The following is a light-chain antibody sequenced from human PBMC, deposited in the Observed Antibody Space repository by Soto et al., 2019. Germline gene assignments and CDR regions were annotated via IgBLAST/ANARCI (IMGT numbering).Light chain of an antibody. J-gene: IGKJ1*01. CDR2: TAS. CDR1: RGIGDR. Sequence: DIQMTQSPYSLSAVVGDRVTITCRASRGIGDRLAWFQQKPGKAPQFLIQTASNLQSGVPSRFSGSGSGTEFILSINSLQPEDSATYYCLQVSSFPRTFGQGNKVDIK. CDR3: LQVSSFPRT. V-gene: IGKV1-12*01.